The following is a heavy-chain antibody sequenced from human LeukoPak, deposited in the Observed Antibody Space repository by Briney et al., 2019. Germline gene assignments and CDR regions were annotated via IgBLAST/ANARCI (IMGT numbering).Heavy chain of an antibody. CDR1: GFTFTTYW. J-gene: IGHJ4*02. CDR3: AKDHGITMIVVVHFDY. CDR2: IRQDGIEK. V-gene: IGHV3-7*03. Sequence: PGGSLRLSCAASGFTFTTYWMSWVRQAPGKGLEWVANIRQDGIEKHYVDSVKGRFTISRDNSKNTLYLQMNSLRAEDTAVYYCAKDHGITMIVVVHFDYWGQGTLVTVSS. D-gene: IGHD3-22*01.